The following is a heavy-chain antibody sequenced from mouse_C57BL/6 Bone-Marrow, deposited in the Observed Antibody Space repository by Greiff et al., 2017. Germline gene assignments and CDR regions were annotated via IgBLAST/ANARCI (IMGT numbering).Heavy chain of an antibody. CDR3: ARNRGYDYDGDFDY. CDR2: IWSGGST. Sequence: VHLVESGPGLVQPSQSLSITCTVSGFSLTSYGVHWVRQSPGKGLEWLGVIWSGGSTDYNAAFISRLSISKDNSKSQVFFKMNSLQADDTAIYYCARNRGYDYDGDFDYWGQGTTLTVSS. D-gene: IGHD2-4*01. J-gene: IGHJ2*01. CDR1: GFSLTSYG. V-gene: IGHV2-2*01.